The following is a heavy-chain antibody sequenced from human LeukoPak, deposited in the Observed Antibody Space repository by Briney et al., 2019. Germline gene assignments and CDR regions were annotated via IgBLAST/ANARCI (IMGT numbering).Heavy chain of an antibody. D-gene: IGHD1-26*01. CDR2: ISAYNGNT. J-gene: IGHJ4*02. Sequence: RASVTVSCKASGYTFTSYGISWVRQAPGQGLEWMGWISAYNGNTNYAQKLQGRVTMTTDTSTSTAYMELRSLRSDDTAVYYCARVVDPGATNPSFFDYWGQGTLVTVSS. V-gene: IGHV1-18*01. CDR1: GYTFTSYG. CDR3: ARVVDPGATNPSFFDY.